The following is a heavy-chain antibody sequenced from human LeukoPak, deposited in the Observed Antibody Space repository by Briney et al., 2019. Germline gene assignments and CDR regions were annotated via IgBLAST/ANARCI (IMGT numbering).Heavy chain of an antibody. CDR3: ARSSNSGYYYYGMDV. CDR2: IIPIFGTA. Sequence: SVKVSCKASGGTFSSYAISWVRQAPGQGLEWMGGIIPIFGTANYAQKFQGRVTITADESTSTACMELSSLTSEDTAVYYCARSSNSGYYYYGMDVWGQGTTVTVSS. J-gene: IGHJ6*02. D-gene: IGHD4-11*01. V-gene: IGHV1-69*13. CDR1: GGTFSSYA.